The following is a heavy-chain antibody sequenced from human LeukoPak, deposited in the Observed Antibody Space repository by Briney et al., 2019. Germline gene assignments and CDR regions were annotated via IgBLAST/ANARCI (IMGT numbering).Heavy chain of an antibody. CDR2: IYSSGST. J-gene: IGHJ4*02. D-gene: IGHD6-6*01. Sequence: PSETLSLTCTVSGGSISSCYWGWIRQPPGKGLEWIGYIYSSGSTNYNPSLKSRVTISVDTSKNQFSLKLSSVTAADTAVYYCARDRSSSQEGYSFDYWGQGTLVTVSS. V-gene: IGHV4-59*01. CDR1: GGSISSCY. CDR3: ARDRSSSQEGYSFDY.